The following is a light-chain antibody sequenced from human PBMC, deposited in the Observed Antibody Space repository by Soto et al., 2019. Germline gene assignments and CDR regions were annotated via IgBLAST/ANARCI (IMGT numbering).Light chain of an antibody. CDR3: QQRSNWRRA. Sequence: EIVLTQSAGTLSFSPWQRATLSCRASQSVSSYLAWYQQKPGQAPRLLIYDASNRATGIPARFSGSGSGTDFTLTISSLEPEDFAVYYCQQRSNWRRAFGQGTKVDI. CDR1: QSVSSY. CDR2: DAS. J-gene: IGKJ1*01. V-gene: IGKV3-11*01.